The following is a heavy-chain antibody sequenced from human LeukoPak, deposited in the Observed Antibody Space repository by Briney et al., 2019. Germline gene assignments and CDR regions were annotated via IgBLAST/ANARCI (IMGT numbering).Heavy chain of an antibody. CDR3: AKGAYSSRWYQGY. D-gene: IGHD6-13*01. J-gene: IGHJ4*02. Sequence: GGSLRLSCAASGFTFSNYAMTWVRQAPGKGLEWVSGISGSGGSTYYAVSMKGRFTISRDNSKNTLYLQMNSLRAEDTAVYYCAKGAYSSRWYQGYWGQGTLVTVSS. V-gene: IGHV3-23*01. CDR2: ISGSGGST. CDR1: GFTFSNYA.